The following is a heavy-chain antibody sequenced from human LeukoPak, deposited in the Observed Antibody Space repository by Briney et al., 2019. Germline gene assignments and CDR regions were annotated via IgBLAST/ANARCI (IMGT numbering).Heavy chain of an antibody. CDR2: IKSKRDGGTT. V-gene: IGHV3-15*01. CDR1: GFSFSNEW. J-gene: IGHJ4*02. Sequence: GGSLRLSCVGPGFSFSNEWMSWVRQASGKGLEWVGRIKSKRDGGTTDYAAPVKGRFTIARDDSKNTVYLQMSSLKTEDTAVYYCLRSYDYWGQGTLVTVSS. CDR3: LRSYDY.